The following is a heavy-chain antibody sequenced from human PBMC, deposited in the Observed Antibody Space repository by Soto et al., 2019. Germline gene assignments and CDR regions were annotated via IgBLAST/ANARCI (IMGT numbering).Heavy chain of an antibody. V-gene: IGHV1-69*06. J-gene: IGHJ4*02. CDR3: ARDWYYYDSSGYGLFVH. Sequence: ASVKVSCKASGGTFSSYAISWVRQAPGQGLEWMGGIIPIFGTANYAQKFQGRVTITADKSTSTAYMELSSLRSEDTAVYYCARDWYYYDSSGYGLFVHWGQGTLVTVSS. D-gene: IGHD3-22*01. CDR1: GGTFSSYA. CDR2: IIPIFGTA.